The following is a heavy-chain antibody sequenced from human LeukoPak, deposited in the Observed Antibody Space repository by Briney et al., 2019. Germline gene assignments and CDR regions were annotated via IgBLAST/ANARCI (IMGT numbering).Heavy chain of an antibody. V-gene: IGHV3-48*03. D-gene: IGHD2-2*01. CDR1: GFTFSSYE. Sequence: GGSLRLSCAASGFTFSSYEMNWVRQAPGKGLEWVSYISSSGGTIYYADSVKGRFTISRDNAKNSLYLQMNSLRDEDTAVYYCARDPCSSTSCYPDYWGQGTLVTVSS. CDR2: ISSSGGTI. CDR3: ARDPCSSTSCYPDY. J-gene: IGHJ4*02.